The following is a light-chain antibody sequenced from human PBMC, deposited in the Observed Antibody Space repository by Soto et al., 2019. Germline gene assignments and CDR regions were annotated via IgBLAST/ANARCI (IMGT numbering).Light chain of an antibody. J-gene: IGKJ1*01. CDR2: GAT. Sequence: IVMTQFPATLSVFPGERATLSCRASQSVRSNLDWYQQKPGQAPRLLIYGATTRDTGIPARLNGSGSGTEFSLSMSRLQSEDIAVYYCQQYNSWPTLGQWAKVHIK. CDR3: QQYNSWPT. CDR1: QSVRSN. V-gene: IGKV3-15*01.